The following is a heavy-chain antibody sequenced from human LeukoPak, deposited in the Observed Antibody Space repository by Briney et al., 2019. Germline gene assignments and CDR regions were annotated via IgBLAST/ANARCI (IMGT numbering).Heavy chain of an antibody. D-gene: IGHD3-16*01. Sequence: ASVKVSCKASGYTFSSYGISWVRQAPGHGLEWMGWISTYNGNRNYAQKLQGRVTMTTDTSTSRAYMELRSLRSGDTAVYYCAREGGLISYDYWGQGTLVTVYS. CDR1: GYTFSSYG. J-gene: IGHJ4*02. CDR2: ISTYNGNR. CDR3: AREGGLISYDY. V-gene: IGHV1-18*01.